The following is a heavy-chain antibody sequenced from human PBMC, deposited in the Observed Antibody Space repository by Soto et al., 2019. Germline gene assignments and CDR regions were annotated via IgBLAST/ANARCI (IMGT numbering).Heavy chain of an antibody. D-gene: IGHD3-3*02. Sequence: PGWSLRLSCASSVFTFISYWMRWVRQAPGKGLEWVANIKQDGSEKYYVDSVKGRFTISRDNAKNSLYLQMNSLRAEDTAVYYCARLGVHFWSGYSYYFDYWGQGTLVTVSS. CDR3: ARLGVHFWSGYSYYFDY. CDR2: IKQDGSEK. J-gene: IGHJ4*02. V-gene: IGHV3-7*03. CDR1: VFTFISYW.